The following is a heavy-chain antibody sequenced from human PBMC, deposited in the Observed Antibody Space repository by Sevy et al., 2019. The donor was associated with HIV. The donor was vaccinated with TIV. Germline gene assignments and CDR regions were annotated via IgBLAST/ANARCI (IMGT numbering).Heavy chain of an antibody. CDR2: IYIGDST. Sequence: GESLKIPCAASGFSVSDNYMSWVRQTPGKRLEWVSVIYIGDSTFYADSVKGRFTISRDNSKNTLFLQMNSLRDEDTAVYYCASGLLRYFFDYWGQGTLVTVSS. D-gene: IGHD3-22*01. CDR3: ASGLLRYFFDY. J-gene: IGHJ4*02. V-gene: IGHV3-53*01. CDR1: GFSVSDNY.